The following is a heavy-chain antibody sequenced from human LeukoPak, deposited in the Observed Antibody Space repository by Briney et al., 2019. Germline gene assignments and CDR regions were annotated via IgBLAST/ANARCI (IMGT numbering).Heavy chain of an antibody. V-gene: IGHV3-53*01. Sequence: GGSLRLSCAASGITVSGSHLSWVRQAPGKGLEWISLIYSGGDTKYANSVKGRFTISRGNSKNTLYLQMDSLRAEDTAVYYCARGGGNPGLFDYWGQGTLVPVSS. CDR3: ARGGGNPGLFDY. CDR1: GITVSGSH. J-gene: IGHJ4*02. CDR2: IYSGGDT. D-gene: IGHD4-23*01.